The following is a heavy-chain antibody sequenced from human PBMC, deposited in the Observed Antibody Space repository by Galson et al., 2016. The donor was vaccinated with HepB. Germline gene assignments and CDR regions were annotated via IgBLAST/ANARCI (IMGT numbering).Heavy chain of an antibody. J-gene: IGHJ4*02. CDR1: GFSFSSSA. CDR3: VKGGGVRGTREPDY. CDR2: ISTSVGVT. D-gene: IGHD3-16*01. Sequence: SLRLSCAASGFSFSSSAMGWVRQAPGKGLEWVSAISTSVGVTYYTDSVRGRFTISRDNSKSTLFFQMKSLRADDTAIYYCVKGGGVRGTREPDYWGQGTLVTVSS. V-gene: IGHV3-23*01.